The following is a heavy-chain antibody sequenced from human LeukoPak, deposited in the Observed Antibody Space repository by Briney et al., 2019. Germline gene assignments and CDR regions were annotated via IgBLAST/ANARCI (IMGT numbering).Heavy chain of an antibody. J-gene: IGHJ4*02. CDR3: AKRPSDYGDYVSYFDY. CDR2: ISDDGRSK. CDR1: GFSFISYG. D-gene: IGHD4-17*01. Sequence: PGGSLRLSCAASGFSFISYGMHWVRQAPGKGLEWVGVISDDGRSKDYADSVKGRFTISRDNSKDTLYLQMNSLRDEDTAVYYCAKRPSDYGDYVSYFDYWGQGILVTVSS. V-gene: IGHV3-30*18.